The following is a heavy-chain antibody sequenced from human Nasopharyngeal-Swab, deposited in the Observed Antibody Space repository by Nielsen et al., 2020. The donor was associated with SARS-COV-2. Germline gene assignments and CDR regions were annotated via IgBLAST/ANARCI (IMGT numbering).Heavy chain of an antibody. J-gene: IGHJ5*02. Sequence: ASVKVSCKSSGYAFTSHGINWIRQAPGQGFEWLGWINTTTGNTTYAQGLTGRFVFFLDTSASPAFLQISSLKTEDSAIYYCARLRVTTIASNWLDPWGQGTLVSVSS. D-gene: IGHD2-21*01. CDR2: INTTTGNT. CDR1: GYAFTSHG. CDR3: ARLRVTTIASNWLDP. V-gene: IGHV7-4-1*02.